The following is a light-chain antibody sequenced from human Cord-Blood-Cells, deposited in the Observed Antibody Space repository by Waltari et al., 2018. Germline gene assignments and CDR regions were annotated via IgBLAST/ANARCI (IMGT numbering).Light chain of an antibody. CDR2: DGS. Sequence: DIKMTQSPSTLSASVGDRVTITCRASQSISSWLAWYQQKPGKAPKLLIYDGSSLESGVPSRFSGSGSGTEFTLTISSLQPDDFATYYCQQYNSYSLYTFGQGTKLEIK. V-gene: IGKV1-5*01. J-gene: IGKJ2*01. CDR1: QSISSW. CDR3: QQYNSYSLYT.